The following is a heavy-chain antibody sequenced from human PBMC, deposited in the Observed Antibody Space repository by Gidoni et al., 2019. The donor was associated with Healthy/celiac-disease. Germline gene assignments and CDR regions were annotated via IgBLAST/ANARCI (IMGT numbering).Heavy chain of an antibody. CDR2: ISSSGSTI. CDR1: GFTFSSYE. D-gene: IGHD5-18*01. J-gene: IGHJ4*02. V-gene: IGHV3-48*03. Sequence: EVQLVESGGGLVQPGGSLRLSCAASGFTFSSYEMNWVRQAPGKGLEWVSYISSSGSTIYYADSVKGRFIISRDNAKNSLYLQMNSLRAEDTAVYYCAREGVSYGYNFDYWGQGTLVTVSS. CDR3: AREGVSYGYNFDY.